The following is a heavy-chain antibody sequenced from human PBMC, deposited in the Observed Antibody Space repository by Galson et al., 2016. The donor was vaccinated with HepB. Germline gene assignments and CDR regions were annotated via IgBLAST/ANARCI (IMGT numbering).Heavy chain of an antibody. CDR3: VHRFGGRDYEY. CDR1: GFSLSTSAMA. CDR2: IYWDNDQ. Sequence: PALVKPTQTLTLTCTFSGFSLSTSAMAVGWIRQPPGKALEWLALIYWDNDQRYSPSLERRLSISKDTSRNQVVLTMTNMDPVDTATYYCVHRFGGRDYEYWSQGILVTVSS. V-gene: IGHV2-5*02. J-gene: IGHJ4*02. D-gene: IGHD4-23*01.